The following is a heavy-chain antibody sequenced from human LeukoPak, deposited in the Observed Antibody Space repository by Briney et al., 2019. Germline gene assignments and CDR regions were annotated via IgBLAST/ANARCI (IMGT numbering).Heavy chain of an antibody. V-gene: IGHV1-18*01. J-gene: IGHJ4*02. D-gene: IGHD3-22*01. CDR3: ARDSYDSSGYYFNLYYFDY. CDR2: ISAYNGNT. Sequence: GASVKVSCKASGYTFSSYGINWVRQAPGQGLEWMGWISAYNGNTNYAQKLQGRVTMTTDTSTSTAYMELRSLRSDDTAVYYCARDSYDSSGYYFNLYYFDYWAREPWSPSPQ. CDR1: GYTFSSYG.